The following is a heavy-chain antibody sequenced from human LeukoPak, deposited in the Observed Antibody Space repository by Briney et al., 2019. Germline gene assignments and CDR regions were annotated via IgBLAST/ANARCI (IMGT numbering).Heavy chain of an antibody. Sequence: SEPLSLTCAVSGGSISIFYWIGFRQPPGKRREWIGHIFYSGATDYNPSLKWRVSMSVDTSKNQFSMKLNSVTAADTAVYFCARLSMGGTPVAFWGLGTLVSVSS. J-gene: IGHJ4*02. CDR2: IFYSGAT. D-gene: IGHD1-26*01. V-gene: IGHV4-59*08. CDR3: ARLSMGGTPVAF. CDR1: GGSISIFY.